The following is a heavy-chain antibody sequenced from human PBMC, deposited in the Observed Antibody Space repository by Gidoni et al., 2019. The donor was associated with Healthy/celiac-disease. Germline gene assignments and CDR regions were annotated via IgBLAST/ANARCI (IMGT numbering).Heavy chain of an antibody. V-gene: IGHV4-59*08. J-gene: IGHJ2*01. CDR3: ARVGDYSRYFDL. CDR1: PGSLSSYY. D-gene: IGHD4-17*01. CDR2: IYYRGST. Sequence: QVQLQAPGPGLVKPSETMSLTCSVSPGSLSSYYWSWHRQPPGKGLEWIGYIYYRGSTNYNPSLKSRVTITVDTSKNQCSLKLSAVTAADTAVYYCARVGDYSRYFDLWGRGTLVTVSS.